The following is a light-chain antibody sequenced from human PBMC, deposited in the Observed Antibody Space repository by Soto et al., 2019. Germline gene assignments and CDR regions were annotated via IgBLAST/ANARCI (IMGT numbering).Light chain of an antibody. Sequence: QSALTQPPSASGSPGQSVTISCAGTINDVGGYNYVSWYQQHPGKVPQLMIYQVTKRPSGVPDRFSASKSDTTTSLTISGLQDEDEGDYSCMSYAGGTRVVLGPGTKLTV. CDR1: INDVGGYNY. CDR3: MSYAGGTRVV. J-gene: IGLJ1*01. V-gene: IGLV2-8*01. CDR2: QVT.